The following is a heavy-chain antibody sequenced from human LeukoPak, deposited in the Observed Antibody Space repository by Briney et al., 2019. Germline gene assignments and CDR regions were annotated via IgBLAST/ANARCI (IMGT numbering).Heavy chain of an antibody. V-gene: IGHV3-48*04. CDR3: ARVPPEDRTWFDP. J-gene: IGHJ5*02. D-gene: IGHD1-14*01. CDR1: GFTFSSYS. CDR2: ISTGGTNI. Sequence: PGGSLRLSCAASGFTFSSYSMNWVRQAPGKGLEWVSHISTGGTNIHYADSVKGRFTISRDNAKNSLFLQMNSLRAEDTAIYYCARVPPEDRTWFDPWGQGTLVTVSS.